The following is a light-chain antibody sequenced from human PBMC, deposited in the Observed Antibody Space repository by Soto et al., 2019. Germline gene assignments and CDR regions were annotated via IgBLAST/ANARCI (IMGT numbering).Light chain of an antibody. CDR1: QSLVYSDGNTY. CDR2: KVS. V-gene: IGKV2-30*01. CDR3: IQGTHWP. J-gene: IGKJ4*01. Sequence: DVVMTQSPLSLPVTLGQPASISCRSSQSLVYSDGNTYLNWFQQRPGQSPRRLIYKVSNRDSGVPDRFSGSGSGTDFTRKISRVEAEDFGVYYCIQGTHWPFGGGTKVEIK.